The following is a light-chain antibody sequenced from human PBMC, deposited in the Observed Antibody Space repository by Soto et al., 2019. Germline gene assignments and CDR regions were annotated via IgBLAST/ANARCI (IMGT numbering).Light chain of an antibody. CDR1: NIGSKR. J-gene: IGLJ2*01. V-gene: IGLV3-21*04. CDR3: QLWDSSSDHVV. CDR2: YDS. Sequence: SYELTQPPSVSVAPGKTARITCGGNNIGSKRVHWYQQKPGQAPVLVIYYDSDRPSGIPERFSGSNSGNTATLTISRVEAGDEDDYYCQLWDSSSDHVVFGGGTKLTVL.